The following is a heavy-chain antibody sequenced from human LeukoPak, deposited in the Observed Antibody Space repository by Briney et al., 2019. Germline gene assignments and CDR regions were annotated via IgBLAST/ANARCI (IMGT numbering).Heavy chain of an antibody. Sequence: GGSLRLSCAGSGFTFSSYGMSWVRQAPGKGLEWISYISSSSSTIFYADSVKGRFTISRDNAKNSLYLHMNSLRAEDTAVYYCARGATYYDFWGGYSDVWGKGTTVTVSS. J-gene: IGHJ6*04. CDR2: ISSSSSTI. CDR3: ARGATYYDFWGGYSDV. V-gene: IGHV3-48*01. D-gene: IGHD3-3*01. CDR1: GFTFSSYG.